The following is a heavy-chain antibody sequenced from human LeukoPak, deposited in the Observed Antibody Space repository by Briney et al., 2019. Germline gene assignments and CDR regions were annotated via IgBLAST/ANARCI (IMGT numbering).Heavy chain of an antibody. Sequence: SETLSLTCTVSGYSMTSGYYWGWIRPPPGKGLEWIGVIYHSGTTYYNPSLKSRVTMSVETSQNQFSLKVRSVTAADTAVYYCARAPITAGGNFDLWGRGTLVTVSS. CDR2: IYHSGTT. CDR3: ARAPITAGGNFDL. CDR1: GYSMTSGYY. J-gene: IGHJ2*01. D-gene: IGHD6-13*01. V-gene: IGHV4-38-2*02.